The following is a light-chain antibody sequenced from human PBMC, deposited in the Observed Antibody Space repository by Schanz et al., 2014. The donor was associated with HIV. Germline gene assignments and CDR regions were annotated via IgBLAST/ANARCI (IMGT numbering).Light chain of an antibody. Sequence: QSALTQPASVSGSPGQSITISCTGDSSDVGGYDYVSWYQQHPGKAPKLIIYDVTDRPSGVSFRFSGSKSGNTASLTISGLQSEDEADYYCSSYTVSGARGVIVGTGTKLTVL. V-gene: IGLV2-14*03. J-gene: IGLJ1*01. CDR1: SSDVGGYDY. CDR3: SSYTVSGARGVI. CDR2: DVT.